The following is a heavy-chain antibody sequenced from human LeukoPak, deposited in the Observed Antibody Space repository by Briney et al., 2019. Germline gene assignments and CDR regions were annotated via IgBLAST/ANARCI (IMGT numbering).Heavy chain of an antibody. D-gene: IGHD1/OR15-1a*01. J-gene: IGHJ3*02. V-gene: IGHV3-23*01. Sequence: PGGSLRLSCAASGFTFISHTMSWIRQAPGKGLEWVSGVSGNGANTYYADSVKGRFTISRDKVVNTLYLQMNSLRLDDTAVYYCAKDPRTYWDTDAFDIWGQGTMVTVSS. CDR3: AKDPRTYWDTDAFDI. CDR2: VSGNGANT. CDR1: GFTFISHT.